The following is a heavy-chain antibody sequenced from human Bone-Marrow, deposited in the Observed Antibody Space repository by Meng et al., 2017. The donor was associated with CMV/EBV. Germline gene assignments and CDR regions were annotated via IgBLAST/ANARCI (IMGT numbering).Heavy chain of an antibody. CDR3: ARDRSGYYDSGLGWFDP. J-gene: IGHJ5*02. CDR1: GDSVSSNSAA. D-gene: IGHD3-3*01. Sequence: QVPLHQHGQVLVKPSQTPSPTGAISGDSVSSNSAAWNWIRQSPSRGFEWLGRTYYRSKWYNDYAVSVKSRITINPDTSKNQFSLQLNSVTPEDTAVYYCARDRSGYYDSGLGWFDPWGQGTLVTVSS. CDR2: TYYRSKWYN. V-gene: IGHV6-1*01.